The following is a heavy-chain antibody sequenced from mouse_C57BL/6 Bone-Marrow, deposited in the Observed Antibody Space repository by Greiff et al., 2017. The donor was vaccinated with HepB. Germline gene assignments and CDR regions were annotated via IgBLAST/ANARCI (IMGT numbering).Heavy chain of an antibody. D-gene: IGHD2-3*01. V-gene: IGHV1-47*01. Sequence: QVQLQQSGAELVKPGASVKLSCKASGYTFTTYSIAWMKQNHGKSLEWIGNFHPYNDDTKYNDKFKGKATLTIEKSSSTVYLELSRLTSDDSAIYYCARVGDGYYFDYWGKGTTLTVSS. CDR1: GYTFTTYS. J-gene: IGHJ2*01. CDR2: FHPYNDDT. CDR3: ARVGDGYYFDY.